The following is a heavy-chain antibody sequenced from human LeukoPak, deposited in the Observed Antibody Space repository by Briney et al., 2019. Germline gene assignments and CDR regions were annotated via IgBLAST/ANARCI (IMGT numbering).Heavy chain of an antibody. Sequence: GGSLTLSCAAYGFTFSNYWMTWVGQGPGEGLEWLANINLDGSETHFVDSVKGRFTISRANAKNSLSLQMSGLRVEDTAVYYCAIGYSDWLRWGQGTQVTVSS. D-gene: IGHD4-11*01. V-gene: IGHV3-7*01. CDR3: AIGYSDWLR. CDR2: INLDGSET. CDR1: GFTFSNYW. J-gene: IGHJ4*02.